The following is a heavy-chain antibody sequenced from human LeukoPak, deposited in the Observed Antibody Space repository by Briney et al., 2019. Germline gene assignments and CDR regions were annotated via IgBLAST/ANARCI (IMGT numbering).Heavy chain of an antibody. CDR1: GGSISSGGYY. V-gene: IGHV4-30-2*01. Sequence: SETLSLTCTVSGGSISSGGYYWSWIRQPPGKGLEWIGYIYHSGSTYYNPSLKSRVTISVDRSKNQFSLKLSSVTAADTAVYYCARVGGVVIFDYWGQGTLVTVSS. D-gene: IGHD3-16*01. CDR3: ARVGGVVIFDY. J-gene: IGHJ4*02. CDR2: IYHSGST.